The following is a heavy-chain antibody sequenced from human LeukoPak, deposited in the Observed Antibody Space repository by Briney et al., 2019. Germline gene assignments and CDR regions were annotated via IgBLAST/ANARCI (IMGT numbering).Heavy chain of an antibody. Sequence: PGGSLRLSCAASGFTFETYWMHWVRQAPGKGLVWVSCISGDGSTTNYADSVKGRFTISRDNAKNTLYLQMNSLSAEDTAVFYCARGGMVRGVMGAFDIWGQGTLVTVSS. CDR1: GFTFETYW. V-gene: IGHV3-74*01. CDR2: ISGDGSTT. CDR3: ARGGMVRGVMGAFDI. J-gene: IGHJ3*02. D-gene: IGHD3-10*01.